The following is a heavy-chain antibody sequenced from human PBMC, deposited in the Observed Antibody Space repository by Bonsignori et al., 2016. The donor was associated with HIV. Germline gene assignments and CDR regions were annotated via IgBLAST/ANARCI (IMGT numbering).Heavy chain of an antibody. Sequence: QVQLQQWGAGLLKPSETLSLTCGVYGGSFSGYYWSWIRQFPREGAWSGLEKSTIVEYTNYNPSLKSRFTVSVDTPKNQFSLKVNSVTAADTALYYCARRPTGLLVVIQCAILIGFDSWGQGTLVTVSP. CDR1: GGSFSGYY. CDR2: STIVEYT. D-gene: IGHD2-2*02. J-gene: IGHJ4*02. CDR3: ARRPTGLLVVIQCAILIGFDS. V-gene: IGHV4-34*01.